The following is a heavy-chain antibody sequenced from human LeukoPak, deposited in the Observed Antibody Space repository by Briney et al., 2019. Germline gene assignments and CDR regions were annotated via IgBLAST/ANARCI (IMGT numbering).Heavy chain of an antibody. CDR1: GFTFSSYA. D-gene: IGHD3-9*01. V-gene: IGHV3-30-3*01. CDR3: AKEGVSYDILTGYYYYYGMDV. Sequence: GGSLRLSCAASGFTFSSYAMHWVRQAPGKGLEWVAVISYDGSNKYYADSVKGRFTISRDNSKNTLYLQMNSLRAEDTAVYYCAKEGVSYDILTGYYYYYGMDVWGQGTTVTVSS. CDR2: ISYDGSNK. J-gene: IGHJ6*02.